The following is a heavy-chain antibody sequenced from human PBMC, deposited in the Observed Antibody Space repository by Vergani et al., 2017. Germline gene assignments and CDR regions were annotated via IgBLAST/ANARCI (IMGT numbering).Heavy chain of an antibody. CDR1: GFTFSDYY. CDR2: ISSSGSTI. Sequence: VQLVESGGGLVKPGRSLRLSCAASGFTFSDYYMSWIRQAPGKGLEWVSYISSSGSTICYADSVKGRFTISRDNAKNSQYLRMNSLRAEEAAVYYCARARGRAFRYGSSWDLDYWGQGTLVTVSS. CDR3: ARARGRAFRYGSSWDLDY. J-gene: IGHJ4*02. V-gene: IGHV3-11*01. D-gene: IGHD6-13*01.